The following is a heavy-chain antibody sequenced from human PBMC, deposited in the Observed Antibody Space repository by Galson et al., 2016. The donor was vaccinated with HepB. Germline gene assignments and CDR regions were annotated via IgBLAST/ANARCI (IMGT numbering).Heavy chain of an antibody. CDR1: EFTFRTYA. CDR2: ISHDGSNE. V-gene: IGHV3-30*04. Sequence: SLRLSCAASEFTFRTYAVHWVRQAPGKGLEWVAVISHDGSNEYYADSVKGRVTPSRHNTKRTVYLTMNSLRVDDTAVYFCVRDEGGGSRSWYVSQGQQVEYYGVDVWGQGTTVIVSS. J-gene: IGHJ6*02. CDR3: VRDEGGGSRSWYVSQGQQVEYYGVDV. D-gene: IGHD3-16*01.